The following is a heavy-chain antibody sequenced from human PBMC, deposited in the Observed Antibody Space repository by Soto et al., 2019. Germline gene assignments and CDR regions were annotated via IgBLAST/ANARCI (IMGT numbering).Heavy chain of an antibody. CDR2: INSDGSST. D-gene: IGHD4-17*01. CDR3: AGGSIYGDSLDY. CDR1: GFKFISYW. Sequence: PGVSMRVSWAAAGFKFISYWGHWVRQAPGKGLVWVSRINSDGSSTSYADSVKGRFTISRDNAKNTLYLQMNSLRAEDTAVYYCAGGSIYGDSLDYWAREPWSPSPQ. J-gene: IGHJ4*02. V-gene: IGHV3-74*01.